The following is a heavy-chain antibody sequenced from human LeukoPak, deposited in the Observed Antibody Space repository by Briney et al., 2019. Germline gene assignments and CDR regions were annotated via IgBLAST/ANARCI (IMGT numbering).Heavy chain of an antibody. CDR1: GGSFSGYY. CDR2: INQSGRT. J-gene: IGHJ4*02. D-gene: IGHD2-15*01. V-gene: IGHV4-34*01. CDR3: ARGPVAEYCSGGSCYSEGFDFDC. Sequence: PSETLSLTCAVYGGSFSGYYWSWIRQLPGKGLEWVGLINQSGRTNYNPSLKSRVTISVDTSKNQFSLKLSSVTAADTAVYYCARGPVAEYCSGGSCYSEGFDFDCWGQGTLVTVSS.